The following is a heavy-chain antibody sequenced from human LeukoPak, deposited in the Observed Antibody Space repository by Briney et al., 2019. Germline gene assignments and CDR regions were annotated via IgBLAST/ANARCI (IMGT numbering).Heavy chain of an antibody. J-gene: IGHJ4*02. Sequence: GASVKVSCKASGYTFTSYGISWVRQAPGQGLEWMGWINPNSGGTNYAQKFQGRVTMTRGTSISTAYMELSRLRSDDTAVYYCARGAVLRYFDWLLSPPFDYWGQGTLVTVSS. V-gene: IGHV1-2*02. CDR2: INPNSGGT. CDR1: GYTFTSYG. CDR3: ARGAVLRYFDWLLSPPFDY. D-gene: IGHD3-9*01.